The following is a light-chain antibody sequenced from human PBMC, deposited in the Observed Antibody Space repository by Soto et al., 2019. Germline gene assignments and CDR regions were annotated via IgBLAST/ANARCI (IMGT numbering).Light chain of an antibody. Sequence: QSVLTQPASVSGSPGQSITISCTGSSGDIGDYDYVSWYQQHPGKAPKVLISEVSNRPSGVSNRFSGSKSGNTASLTISGLQAEDEADYYCNSYATGNTRVFXTGTKVTVL. CDR2: EVS. J-gene: IGLJ1*01. CDR3: NSYATGNTRV. V-gene: IGLV2-14*01. CDR1: SGDIGDYDY.